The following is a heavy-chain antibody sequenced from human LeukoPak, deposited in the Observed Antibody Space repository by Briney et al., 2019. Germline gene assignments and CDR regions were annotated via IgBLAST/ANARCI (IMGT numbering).Heavy chain of an antibody. CDR2: IYYSGST. V-gene: IGHV4-59*01. CDR1: GGSISSYY. D-gene: IGHD3-22*01. J-gene: IGHJ4*02. Sequence: SETLYLTCTASGGSISSYYLSWIRQPPGQGLEWIGYIYYSGSTNYNPSLKSRVTISGDTSKNQFSLKLSSVTAADTAVYYCARVIALDDYDSSGYLDYWGQGTLVTVSS. CDR3: ARVIALDDYDSSGYLDY.